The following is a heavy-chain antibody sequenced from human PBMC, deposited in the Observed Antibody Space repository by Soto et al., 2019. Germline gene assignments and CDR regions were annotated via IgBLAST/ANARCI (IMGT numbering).Heavy chain of an antibody. CDR3: ARDPAPVGYRGLDV. Sequence: GGSLRLSCVASGFTFSSSWMTWVRQAPGKGLAWVANIKEDGSEKYYVDSVKGRFTISRDNTNESLYLQMNSLRAEDTAVYYCARDPAPVGYRGLDVWGQGTTVTVSS. V-gene: IGHV3-7*01. CDR2: IKEDGSEK. CDR1: GFTFSSSW. J-gene: IGHJ6*02. D-gene: IGHD5-12*01.